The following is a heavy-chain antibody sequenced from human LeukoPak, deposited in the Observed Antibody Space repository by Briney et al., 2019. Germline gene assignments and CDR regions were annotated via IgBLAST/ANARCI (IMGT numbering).Heavy chain of an antibody. CDR1: GFTFSSYA. D-gene: IGHD6-13*01. CDR3: ARGPGGWYSSSWYSGWFDP. J-gene: IGHJ5*02. CDR2: ISYDGSNK. Sequence: PGRSLRLSCAASGFTFSSYAMHWVRQAPGKGLEWVAVISYDGSNKCYADSVKGRFTISRDNSKNTLYLQMNSLRAEDTAVYYCARGPGGWYSSSWYSGWFDPWGQGTLVTVSS. V-gene: IGHV3-30-3*01.